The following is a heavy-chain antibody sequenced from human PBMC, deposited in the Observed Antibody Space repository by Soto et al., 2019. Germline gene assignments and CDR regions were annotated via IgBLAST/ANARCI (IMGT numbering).Heavy chain of an antibody. J-gene: IGHJ5*02. CDR2: IYYSGST. V-gene: IGHV4-59*01. CDR3: ARRWVGYSSTSNWFDP. Sequence: QVQLQESGPGLVKPSETLSLTCTVSGGSISSYYWSWIRQPPGKGLEWIGYIYYSGSTNYNPSLKSRVTISVDTSKNQFSLKLSSVTAADTAVYYCARRWVGYSSTSNWFDPWGQGTLVTVS. D-gene: IGHD6-19*01. CDR1: GGSISSYY.